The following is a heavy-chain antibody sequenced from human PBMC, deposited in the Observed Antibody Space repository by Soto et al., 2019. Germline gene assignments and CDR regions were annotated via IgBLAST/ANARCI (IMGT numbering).Heavy chain of an antibody. D-gene: IGHD3-10*01. CDR2: IWYDGSNK. V-gene: IGHV3-33*01. CDR3: ARDDGGNYYGYNWFDP. CDR1: GFTFSSYG. Sequence: GGSLRLSCAASGFTFSSYGMHWVRQAPGKGLEWVAVIWYDGSNKYYADSVKGRFTISRDNSKNTLYLQMNSLRAEDTAVYYCARDDGGNYYGYNWFDPWGQGTLVTVSS. J-gene: IGHJ5*02.